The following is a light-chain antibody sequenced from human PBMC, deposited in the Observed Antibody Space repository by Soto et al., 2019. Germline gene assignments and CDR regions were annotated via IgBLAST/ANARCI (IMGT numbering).Light chain of an antibody. CDR2: WAS. J-gene: IGKJ1*01. CDR1: QSVLYSSDNKNY. CDR3: QQYYSTPRT. V-gene: IGKV4-1*01. Sequence: GSLGERATINCKSSQSVLYSSDNKNYLAWYQQKPGQPPKLLIYWASTRESGVPDRFSGSGSGTDFTLTISSLQAEDVAVYYCQQYYSTPRTFGQGTKVEIK.